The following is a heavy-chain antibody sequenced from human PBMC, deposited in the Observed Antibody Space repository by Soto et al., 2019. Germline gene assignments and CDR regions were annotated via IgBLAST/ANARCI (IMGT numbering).Heavy chain of an antibody. CDR3: ARGGVVPAAPGGAFDI. Sequence: GASVKVSCKASGYTFTSYAMHWVRQDPGQRLEWMGWINAGNGNTKYSQKFQGRVTITRDTSASTAYMELSSLRSEDTAVYYCARGGVVPAAPGGAFDIWGQGTVVTVSS. D-gene: IGHD2-2*01. CDR1: GYTFTSYA. CDR2: INAGNGNT. V-gene: IGHV1-3*01. J-gene: IGHJ3*02.